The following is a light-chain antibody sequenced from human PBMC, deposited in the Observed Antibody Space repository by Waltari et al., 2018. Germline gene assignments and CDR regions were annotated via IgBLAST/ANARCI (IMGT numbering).Light chain of an antibody. Sequence: DIQMTQSPSSVSASVGERVTITCRASQGISSWLAWHQQKPGKAPKLLIYAASSLQSGVPSRFSGSGSGTDFTLTISSLQPEDFATYYCQQANSFPPTFGQGTKVEIK. J-gene: IGKJ1*01. CDR3: QQANSFPPT. CDR1: QGISSW. V-gene: IGKV1-12*01. CDR2: AAS.